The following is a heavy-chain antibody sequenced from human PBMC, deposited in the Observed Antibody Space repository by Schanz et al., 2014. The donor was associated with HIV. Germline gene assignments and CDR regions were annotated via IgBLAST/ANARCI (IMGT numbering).Heavy chain of an antibody. V-gene: IGHV4-31*03. D-gene: IGHD2-2*01. CDR2: IYYSGST. CDR1: GGSINSGDYY. CDR3: ARDLVGTRGWFDP. J-gene: IGHJ5*02. Sequence: QVQLQESGPGLVKPSQTLSLTCTVSGGSINSGDYYWSWIRQHPGKGLEWIGYIYYSGSTYYNPSLKSRVTISVDTSKNQFSLKLSSVTAADTAVYYCARDLVGTRGWFDPWGQGTLVTVSS.